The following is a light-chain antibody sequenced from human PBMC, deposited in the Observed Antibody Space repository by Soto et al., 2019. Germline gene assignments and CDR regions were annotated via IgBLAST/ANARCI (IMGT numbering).Light chain of an antibody. V-gene: IGKV1-39*01. CDR1: QNIKKY. Sequence: DIQITQSPSSLSASVGDRVTITCRASQNIKKYLNWYQQQPGKAPKLLIYTASSLQVGFPSRFSGSGSGTDFTLIISSLQPADSATYYCQQSFSAPLTFGGGTKVEIK. CDR3: QQSFSAPLT. J-gene: IGKJ4*01. CDR2: TAS.